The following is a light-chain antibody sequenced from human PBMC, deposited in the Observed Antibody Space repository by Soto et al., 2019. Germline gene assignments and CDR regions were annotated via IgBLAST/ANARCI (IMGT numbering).Light chain of an antibody. CDR3: QQYRDNWT. CDR2: KAS. V-gene: IGKV1-5*03. CDR1: QSISSW. J-gene: IGKJ1*01. Sequence: MTQSPSTLSASVGDRVTITCRASQSISSWLAWYQQKPGTAPKLLIYKASTLQSGVPSRFSGSGSGTEFTLNISSLQPDDSATYYCQQYRDNWTFGQGTKVEIK.